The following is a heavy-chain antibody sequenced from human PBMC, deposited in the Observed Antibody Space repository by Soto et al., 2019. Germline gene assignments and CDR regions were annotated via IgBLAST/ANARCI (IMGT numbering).Heavy chain of an antibody. CDR2: ISHSEIT. CDR1: GVSISNIYW. V-gene: IGHV4-4*02. D-gene: IGHD3-10*01. J-gene: IGHJ1*01. CDR3: TRHSGTTQGD. Sequence: QVQLQESGPGLVKPSETLSLTCAVSGVSISNIYWWSWVRQSPGKGLEWIGEISHSEITVYTPSLKSRVTISMDKSKNQLSLRLNSVTAADTAVYYCTRHSGTTQGDWGQGTLVTVSS.